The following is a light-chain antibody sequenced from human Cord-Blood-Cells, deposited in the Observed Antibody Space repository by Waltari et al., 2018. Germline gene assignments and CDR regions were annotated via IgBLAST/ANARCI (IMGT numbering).Light chain of an antibody. V-gene: IGKV4-1*01. J-gene: IGKJ2*01. CDR1: QSVLYSSNNKNY. CDR2: WAS. Sequence: DIVMTQSPDSLAVSLAEGATFTSKSSQSVLYSSNNKNYLAWYQQKPGQPPKLLIYWASTRESGVPDRFSGSGSGTDFTLTISSLQAEDVAVYYCQQYYSTPYTFGQGTKLEIK. CDR3: QQYYSTPYT.